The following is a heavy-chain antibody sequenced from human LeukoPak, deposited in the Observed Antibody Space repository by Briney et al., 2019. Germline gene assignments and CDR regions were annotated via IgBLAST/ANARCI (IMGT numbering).Heavy chain of an antibody. V-gene: IGHV3-23*01. J-gene: IGHJ4*02. CDR3: EGFYGSGRE. CDR2: ISGSGGTT. Sequence: GGSLRLSCAASGFTFSTYAMSWVRQAPGKGLEWVSVISGSGGTTYYADSVKGRFTISRDNSKNTVYLQMNSLGADDTAVYYCEGFYGSGREWGQGTLVTVSS. CDR1: GFTFSTYA. D-gene: IGHD3-10*01.